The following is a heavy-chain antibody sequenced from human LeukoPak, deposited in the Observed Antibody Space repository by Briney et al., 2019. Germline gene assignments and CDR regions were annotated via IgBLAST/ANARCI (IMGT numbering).Heavy chain of an antibody. J-gene: IGHJ4*02. Sequence: PGGSLRLSCAAPGFMFHDYAIHWVRHAPGKGLEWVSLISGDGGSTFYADSVKGRFTISRDNSKNSLYPQMNSLRSDDTALYYCARESESSGWYDYWGQGTLVTVSS. CDR2: ISGDGGST. V-gene: IGHV3-43*02. CDR3: ARESESSGWYDY. CDR1: GFMFHDYA. D-gene: IGHD6-19*01.